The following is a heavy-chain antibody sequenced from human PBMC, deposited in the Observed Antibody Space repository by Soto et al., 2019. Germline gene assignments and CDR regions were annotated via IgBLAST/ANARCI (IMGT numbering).Heavy chain of an antibody. J-gene: IGHJ6*03. CDR2: IYYSGST. CDR1: GGSISSSSYY. D-gene: IGHD3-3*01. V-gene: IGHV4-39*01. CDR3: ASPELRFLEPYYYMDV. Sequence: SETLSLTCTVSGGSISSSSYYWGWIRQPPGKGLEWIGSIYYSGSTYYNPSLKSRVTISVDTSKNQFSLKLSSVTAADTAVYYCASPELRFLEPYYYMDVWGKGTTVTVSS.